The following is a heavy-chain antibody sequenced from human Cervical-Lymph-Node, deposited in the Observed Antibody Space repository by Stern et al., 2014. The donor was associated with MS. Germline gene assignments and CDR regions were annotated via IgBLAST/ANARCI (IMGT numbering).Heavy chain of an antibody. CDR3: ARHQLGGGALDS. D-gene: IGHD3-16*01. CDR2: IYVGDSDT. J-gene: IGHJ5*01. CDR1: GYSFSDYW. Sequence: EVQLVESGAEVKKPGESLQISCQGSGYSFSDYWIGWVRQMPGKGLEWLAMIYVGDSDTRYSQAFQGQVTVSANRASNTAYLHWSSRRASDTAIYFCARHQLGGGALDSWGQGTLVTVSS. V-gene: IGHV5-51*01.